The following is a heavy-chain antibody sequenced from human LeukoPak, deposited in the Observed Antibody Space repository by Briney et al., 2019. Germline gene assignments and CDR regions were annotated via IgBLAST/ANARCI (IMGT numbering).Heavy chain of an antibody. J-gene: IGHJ5*02. CDR3: EHRRIKAAAVTGWFDP. CDR2: SFWDDDI. D-gene: IGHD6-13*01. V-gene: IGHV2-5*02. Sequence: SVPTLLKPPQTLTLTCTFSGFSLSTYGVGVGWIRQPPGKALEWLALSFWDDDIRYSPSLKSRLTITKDTSKNQVVLTMTNMDPVDTATYYCEHRRIKAAAVTGWFDPWGQGTLVTVSS. CDR1: GFSLSTYGVG.